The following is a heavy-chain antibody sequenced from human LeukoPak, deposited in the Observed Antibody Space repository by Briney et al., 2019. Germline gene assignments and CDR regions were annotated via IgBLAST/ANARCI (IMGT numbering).Heavy chain of an antibody. D-gene: IGHD6-13*01. J-gene: IGHJ4*02. CDR1: GYTLTELS. V-gene: IGHV1-24*01. Sequence: ASAKVSCKVSGYTLTELSMHWVRQAPGKGLEWMGGFDPEDGETIYAQKFQGRVTMTEDTSTDTAYMELSSLRSEDTAVYYCATLPPVPYSSSWWYWGQGTLVTVSS. CDR3: ATLPPVPYSSSWWY. CDR2: FDPEDGET.